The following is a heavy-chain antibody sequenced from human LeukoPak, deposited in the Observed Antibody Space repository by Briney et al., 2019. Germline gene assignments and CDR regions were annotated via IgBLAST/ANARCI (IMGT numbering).Heavy chain of an antibody. Sequence: GGSLRLSCAASGFTFSSYSMNWVRQAPGKGLEWVSYISSSSSTIYYADSVKGRFTISRDNAKNSLYLQMNSLRAEDTAVYYCARDEDIVVVPAAPDYWGQGTLVTVSS. CDR1: GFTFSSYS. CDR2: ISSSSSTI. D-gene: IGHD2-2*01. CDR3: ARDEDIVVVPAAPDY. V-gene: IGHV3-48*01. J-gene: IGHJ4*02.